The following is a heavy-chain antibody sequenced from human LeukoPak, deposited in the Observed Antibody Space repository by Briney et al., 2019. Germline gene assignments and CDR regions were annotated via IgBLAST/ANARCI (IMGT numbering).Heavy chain of an antibody. D-gene: IGHD2-15*01. Sequence: PSETLSLTCSVYGGSFSDYYWSWIRQPPGKGLEWIGEIHHSGSTFYTPSLRGRVTMSVDTSKKQFSLKVISVTAADTAIYYCARGVYPGCSGDRCVTIKNWFDPWGQGTLVTVSS. CDR3: ARGVYPGCSGDRCVTIKNWFDP. V-gene: IGHV4-34*01. CDR2: IHHSGST. J-gene: IGHJ5*02. CDR1: GGSFSDYY.